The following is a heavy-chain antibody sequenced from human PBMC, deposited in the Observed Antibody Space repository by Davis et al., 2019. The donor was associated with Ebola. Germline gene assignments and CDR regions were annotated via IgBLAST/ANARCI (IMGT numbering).Heavy chain of an antibody. V-gene: IGHV3-9*01. CDR2: ISWNSGSI. CDR3: AKDLGNYYDSSGYYGWDY. J-gene: IGHJ4*02. CDR1: GFTFDDYA. D-gene: IGHD3-22*01. Sequence: GGSLRLSCAASGFTFDDYAMHWVRQAPGKGLEWVSGISWNSGSIGYADSVKGRFTISRDNAKNSLYLQMNSLRAEDTAVYYCAKDLGNYYDSSGYYGWDYWGQGTLVTVSS.